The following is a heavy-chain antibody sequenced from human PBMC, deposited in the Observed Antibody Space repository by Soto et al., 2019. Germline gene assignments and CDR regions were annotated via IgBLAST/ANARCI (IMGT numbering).Heavy chain of an antibody. D-gene: IGHD3-3*01. CDR1: GGSISSYY. J-gene: IGHJ6*03. V-gene: IGHV4-59*08. Sequence: QVQLQESGPGLVKPSETLSLTCTVSGGSISSYYWSWIRQPPGKGLEWIGYIYYSGSTNYNPSLKSRVTISVDTSKNQFSLKLSSVTAADTAVYYCARHRASASYDFWSGYSLYYYMDVWGKGTTVTVSS. CDR3: ARHRASASYDFWSGYSLYYYMDV. CDR2: IYYSGST.